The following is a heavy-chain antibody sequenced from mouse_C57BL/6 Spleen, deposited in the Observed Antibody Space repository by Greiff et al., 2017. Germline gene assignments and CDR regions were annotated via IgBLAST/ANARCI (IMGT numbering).Heavy chain of an antibody. Sequence: QVQLQQPGAELVKPGASVKMSCKASGYTFTSSWITWVKQRPGQGLEWIGDIYPGSGSTNYNEKFKSKATLTVDTSSSTAYLQLSSLTSEDSAVYYCARSDDSHPFAYWGQGTLVTVSA. J-gene: IGHJ3*01. CDR3: ARSDDSHPFAY. CDR1: GYTFTSSW. V-gene: IGHV1-55*01. D-gene: IGHD2-4*01. CDR2: IYPGSGST.